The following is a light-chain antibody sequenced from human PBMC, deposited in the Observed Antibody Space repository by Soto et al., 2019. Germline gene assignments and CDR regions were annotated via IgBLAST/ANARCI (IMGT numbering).Light chain of an antibody. V-gene: IGKV1D-13*01. J-gene: IGKJ4*01. CDR3: QQFNNYALT. CDR1: QGISSA. CDR2: DAS. Sequence: AIQLTQSPSSLSASVGDRVTISCRASQGISSALAWYHQKPGKAPKLLIYDASSLESGVPSRFSGSGSGTDFTLTISSLQPEDFATYYCQQFNNYALTFGGGTKVEIK.